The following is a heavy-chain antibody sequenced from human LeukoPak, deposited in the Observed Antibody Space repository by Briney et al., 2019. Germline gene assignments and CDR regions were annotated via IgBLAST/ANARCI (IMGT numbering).Heavy chain of an antibody. V-gene: IGHV4-39*07. CDR1: GGSISSSSYY. CDR3: ARDLRLLYYYDSSGYYTEAFDI. J-gene: IGHJ3*02. Sequence: PSETLSLTCTVSGGSISSSSYYWGWIRQPPGKGLEWIGSIYYSGSTYYNPSLKSRVTISVDTSKNQFSLKLSSVTAADTAVYYCARDLRLLYYYDSSGYYTEAFDIWGQGTMVTVSS. CDR2: IYYSGST. D-gene: IGHD3-22*01.